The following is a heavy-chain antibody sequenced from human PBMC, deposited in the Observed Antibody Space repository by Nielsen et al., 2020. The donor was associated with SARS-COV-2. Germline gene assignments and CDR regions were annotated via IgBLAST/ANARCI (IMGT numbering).Heavy chain of an antibody. Sequence: TLSLTCTVSGGSIGNYYWSWIRQPPGKALEWLARIDWDDDKYYSTSLKTRLTVSKDTSKNQVVLTMTNMDPVDTATYYCARMDGSGSSRYFDYWGQGTLVTVSS. J-gene: IGHJ4*02. V-gene: IGHV2-70*11. CDR2: IDWDDDK. CDR1: GGSIGNYYW. CDR3: ARMDGSGSSRYFDY. D-gene: IGHD3-10*01.